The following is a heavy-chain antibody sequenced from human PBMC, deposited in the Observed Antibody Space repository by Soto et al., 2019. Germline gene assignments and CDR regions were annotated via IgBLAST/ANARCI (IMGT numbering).Heavy chain of an antibody. Sequence: GGSLRLSCAASGFTVSSNYMSWVRQAPGKGLEWVSVIYSGGSTYYADSVKGRFTISRDNSKNTLYLQMNSLRAEDTAVYYCARAVINWNDVGWFDPWGQGTLVTVSS. D-gene: IGHD1-20*01. J-gene: IGHJ5*02. V-gene: IGHV3-66*01. CDR3: ARAVINWNDVGWFDP. CDR1: GFTVSSNY. CDR2: IYSGGST.